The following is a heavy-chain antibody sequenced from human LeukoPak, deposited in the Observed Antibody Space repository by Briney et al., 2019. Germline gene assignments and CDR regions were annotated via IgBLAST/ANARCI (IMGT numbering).Heavy chain of an antibody. D-gene: IGHD2/OR15-2a*01. CDR1: GFTFSSYA. J-gene: IGHJ4*02. CDR3: AKLVDAEYYFDY. CDR2: ISYDGSNK. V-gene: IGHV3-30*18. Sequence: GRSLRLSCAASGFTFSSYAMHWVRQAPGKGLEWVAVISYDGSNKYYADSVKGRFTISRDNSKNTLYLQMNSLRAEDTAVYYCAKLVDAEYYFDYWGQGTLVTVSS.